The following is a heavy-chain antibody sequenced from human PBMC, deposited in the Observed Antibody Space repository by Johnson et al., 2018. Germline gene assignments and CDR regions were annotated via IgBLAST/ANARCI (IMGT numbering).Heavy chain of an antibody. CDR3: ARDLLVGATDLFQH. V-gene: IGHV3-30*03. CDR2: ISYDGINK. Sequence: QVQLVESGGGLVQXGGSLRLSCAASGFTFNSYGMHWVRPAPGKGLEWVAVISYDGINKYYADSVKGRFTISRDNSKNTLYLQMNSLRAEDTTVYYCARDLLVGATDLFQHWGQGTLVTVSS. J-gene: IGHJ1*01. D-gene: IGHD1-26*01. CDR1: GFTFNSYG.